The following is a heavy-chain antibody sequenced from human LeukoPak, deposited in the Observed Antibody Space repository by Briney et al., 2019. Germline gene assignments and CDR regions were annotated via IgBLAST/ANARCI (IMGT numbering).Heavy chain of an antibody. D-gene: IGHD6-19*01. J-gene: IGHJ6*04. CDR2: IIPIFGTA. CDR1: GGTFSSYA. V-gene: IGHV1-69*06. Sequence: ASVKVSCKASGGTFSSYAISWVRQAPGQGLEWMGGIIPIFGTANYAQKFQGRVTITADKSTSTAYMELSSLRSEDTAVYYCATKYSSGWSGRMDVWGKGTTVTVSS. CDR3: ATKYSSGWSGRMDV.